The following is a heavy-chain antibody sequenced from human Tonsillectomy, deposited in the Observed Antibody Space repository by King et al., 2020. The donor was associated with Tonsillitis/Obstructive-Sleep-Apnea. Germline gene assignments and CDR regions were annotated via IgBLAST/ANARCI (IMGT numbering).Heavy chain of an antibody. V-gene: IGHV1-69*02. CDR2: IIPIVEIT. Sequence: QLVQSGAEVKKPGSSVNVSCKASGGTFSSYTIGWVRQAPGQGLEWVGRIIPIVEITNYAQKFQGRVTITADKSTSTAYMELRSLRSEDTAVYYCAVGGATGYYHYYMDVWGKGTTVTVSS. CDR1: GGTFSSYT. J-gene: IGHJ6*03. D-gene: IGHD1-26*01. CDR3: AVGGATGYYHYYMDV.